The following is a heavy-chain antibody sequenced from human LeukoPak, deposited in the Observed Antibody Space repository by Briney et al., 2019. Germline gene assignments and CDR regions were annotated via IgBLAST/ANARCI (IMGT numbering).Heavy chain of an antibody. CDR2: ISSSGNTI. V-gene: IGHV3-48*03. D-gene: IGHD3-22*01. CDR1: GFAFSSYE. CDR3: ARALRITMIGDY. Sequence: GGSLRLSCAASGFAFSSYEMNWVRQAPGKGLEWVSYISSSGNTIHYADSVKGRFTISRDNDKNSMFLQMNSLRAEDTAVYYCARALRITMIGDYWGQGTLVPVSS. J-gene: IGHJ4*02.